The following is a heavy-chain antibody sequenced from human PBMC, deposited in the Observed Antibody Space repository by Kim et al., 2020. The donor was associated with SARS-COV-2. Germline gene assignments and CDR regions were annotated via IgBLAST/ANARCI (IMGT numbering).Heavy chain of an antibody. CDR1: GFTFSSYG. J-gene: IGHJ4*02. D-gene: IGHD1-26*01. V-gene: IGHV3-33*01. Sequence: GSLRLSCAASGFTFSSYGMHWVRQAPGKGLEWVAVIWYGGSNKYYADSVKGRFTISRDNSKNTLYLQMNSLRAEDTAVYYCAREGIVGATTGLDYWGQGTLVTVSS. CDR3: AREGIVGATTGLDY. CDR2: IWYGGSNK.